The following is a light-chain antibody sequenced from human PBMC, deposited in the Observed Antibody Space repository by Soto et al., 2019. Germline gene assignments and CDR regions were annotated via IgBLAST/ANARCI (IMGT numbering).Light chain of an antibody. J-gene: IGLJ1*01. V-gene: IGLV2-14*01. CDR2: VVS. Sequence: QSALTQPASVSGSPGQSITISCTGTSSDVGGYKYVSWYQQHPDKAPKLIIYVVSNRPSGVSNRFSGSKSGNTASLTIPGLQAEDEADYYCGSYTSSDTPYVFGTGTKLTVL. CDR3: GSYTSSDTPYV. CDR1: SSDVGGYKY.